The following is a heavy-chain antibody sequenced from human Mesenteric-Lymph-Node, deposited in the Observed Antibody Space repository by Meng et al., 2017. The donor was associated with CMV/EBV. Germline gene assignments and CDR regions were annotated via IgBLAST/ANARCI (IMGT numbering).Heavy chain of an antibody. Sequence: SETLSLTCTVSGGSISSGGYYWSWIRQHPGKGLKWIGYIYYSGSTYYNPSLKSRVTISVDTSKNQFSLKLGSVTAADTAVYYCARGGGGYDILTGYHALHHDYWGQGTLVTVSS. CDR3: ARGGGGYDILTGYHALHHDY. V-gene: IGHV4-31*03. CDR1: GGSISSGGYY. J-gene: IGHJ4*02. D-gene: IGHD3-9*01. CDR2: IYYSGST.